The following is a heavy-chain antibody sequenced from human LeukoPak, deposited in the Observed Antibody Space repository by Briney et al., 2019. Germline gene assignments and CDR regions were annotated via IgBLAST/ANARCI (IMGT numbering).Heavy chain of an antibody. CDR1: GGSFSGYY. CDR3: AREWSSYGDAFDI. D-gene: IGHD3-10*01. V-gene: IGHV4-4*07. CDR2: IYTSGST. Sequence: SETLSLTCAVYGGSFSGYYWSWIRQPAGKGLEWIGRIYTSGSTNYNPSLKSRVTMSVDTSKNQFSLKLSSVTAADTAVYYCAREWSSYGDAFDIWGQGTMVTVSS. J-gene: IGHJ3*02.